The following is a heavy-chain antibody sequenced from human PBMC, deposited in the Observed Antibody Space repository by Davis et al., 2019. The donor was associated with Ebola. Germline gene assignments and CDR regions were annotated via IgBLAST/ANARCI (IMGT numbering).Heavy chain of an antibody. V-gene: IGHV3-30*02. D-gene: IGHD3-16*01. CDR3: AKPYLYGVDY. CDR1: GFTFSSYT. J-gene: IGHJ4*02. Sequence: GESLKISCAASGFTFSSYTVHWVRQAPGKGLEWVAFIRYDANNKYHADSVKGRFTISRDNSKNTLYLQMNSLRPEDTALYYCAKPYLYGVDYWGQGTLVTVSS. CDR2: IRYDANNK.